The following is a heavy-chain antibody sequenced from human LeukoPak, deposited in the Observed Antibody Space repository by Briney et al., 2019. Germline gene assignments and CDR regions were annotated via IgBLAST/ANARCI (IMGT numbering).Heavy chain of an antibody. CDR3: ARDKRHSYGKYFDP. D-gene: IGHD5-18*01. CDR1: GDTLSTYY. Sequence: SETLSLTCSLSGDTLSTYYWNWIRQTPGRGLEWIGHISLGNTEYNPSLKSRVTISVDTSKNEFYLRLTSVTAADSALYFCARDKRHSYGKYFDPWSQGTLVSVSS. J-gene: IGHJ4*02. V-gene: IGHV4-59*12. CDR2: ISLGNT.